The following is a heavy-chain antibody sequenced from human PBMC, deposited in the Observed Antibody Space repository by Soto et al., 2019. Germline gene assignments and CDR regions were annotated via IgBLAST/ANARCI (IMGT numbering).Heavy chain of an antibody. CDR1: GYSFSNYW. V-gene: IGHV5-51*01. CDR3: VRVNDELIWPNWFDP. CDR2: IYPDDSDT. J-gene: IGHJ5*02. D-gene: IGHD3-10*01. Sequence: PGESLKISCKGSGYSFSNYWIGWVRQMPGKGLEWMAIIYPDDSDTKYSSSFQGQVTISADKSISTAYLQWSSLKASDTAMYYCVRVNDELIWPNWFDPWGQGTQVTVSS.